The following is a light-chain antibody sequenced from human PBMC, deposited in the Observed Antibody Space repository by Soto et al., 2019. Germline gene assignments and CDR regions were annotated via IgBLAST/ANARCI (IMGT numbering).Light chain of an antibody. Sequence: QSALTQPASVSGSPGQSITISCTGSSSDVGGYNYVSWYQQHPGKAPKLMIFEVINRPSGVSHRFSGSKSGNTASLTISGLQAVDEADYYCSSYTRRSTLGFGGGTKVTVL. J-gene: IGLJ3*02. V-gene: IGLV2-14*01. CDR1: SSDVGGYNY. CDR2: EVI. CDR3: SSYTRRSTLG.